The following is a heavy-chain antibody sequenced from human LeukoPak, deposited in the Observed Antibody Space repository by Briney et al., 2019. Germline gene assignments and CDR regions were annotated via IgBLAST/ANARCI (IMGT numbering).Heavy chain of an antibody. Sequence: GSLRLSCAASGFTVSSNYMSWVRQPPGKGLEWIGSIYYSGSTYYNPSLKSRVTISVDTSKNQFSLKLSSVTAADTAVYYCARDGGDYYDSSGYYYIYYFDYWGQGTLVTVSS. J-gene: IGHJ4*02. D-gene: IGHD3-22*01. V-gene: IGHV4-39*07. CDR1: GFTVSSNY. CDR2: IYYSGST. CDR3: ARDGGDYYDSSGYYYIYYFDY.